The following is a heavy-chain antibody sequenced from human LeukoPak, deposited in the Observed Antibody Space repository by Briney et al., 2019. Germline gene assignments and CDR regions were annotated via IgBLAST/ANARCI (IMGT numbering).Heavy chain of an antibody. CDR3: ARAGLGGHYIDY. Sequence: GGSLRLSCADSGFTFSDYYMTWIRQAPGQGLEWISYVSGSDENKYYAGSVRGRFAISRDNAEKSLFLQMSNVRAEDTAVYYCARAGLGGHYIDYWGQGTLVTVSS. D-gene: IGHD2-15*01. V-gene: IGHV3-11*01. J-gene: IGHJ4*02. CDR2: VSGSDENK. CDR1: GFTFSDYY.